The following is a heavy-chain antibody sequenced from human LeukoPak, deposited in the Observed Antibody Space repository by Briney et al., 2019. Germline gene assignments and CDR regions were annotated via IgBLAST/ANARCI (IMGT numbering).Heavy chain of an antibody. D-gene: IGHD6-19*01. V-gene: IGHV3-30*18. Sequence: PGGSLRLSCAASGFTFSSYGMHWVRQAPGKGLDWVAVISNDGSKKYYADSVKGRFTISRDNSKNTMSLQMNSLRAEDSAVYYCAKNRGGSVAGPLDYWGQGTLVTVSS. CDR1: GFTFSSYG. J-gene: IGHJ4*02. CDR3: AKNRGGSVAGPLDY. CDR2: ISNDGSKK.